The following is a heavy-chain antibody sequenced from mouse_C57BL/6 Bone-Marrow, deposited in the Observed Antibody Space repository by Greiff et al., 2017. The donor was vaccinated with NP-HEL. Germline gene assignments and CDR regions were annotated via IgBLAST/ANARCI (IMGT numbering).Heavy chain of an antibody. V-gene: IGHV5-6*01. D-gene: IGHD2-13*01. J-gene: IGHJ1*03. CDR2: ISSGGSYT. CDR1: GFTFSSYG. Sequence: EVQRVESGGDLVKPGGSLKLSCAASGFTFSSYGMSWVRQTPDKRLEWVATISSGGSYTYYPDSVKGRFTISRDNAKNTLYLQMSSLKSEDTAMYYCARPDYYRYFDVWGTGTTVTGSS. CDR3: ARPDYYRYFDV.